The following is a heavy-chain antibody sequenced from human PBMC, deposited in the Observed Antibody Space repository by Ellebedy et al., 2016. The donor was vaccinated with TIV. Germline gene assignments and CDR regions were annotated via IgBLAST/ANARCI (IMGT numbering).Heavy chain of an antibody. CDR1: GFTFSYYA. Sequence: GGSLRLXXAASGFTFSYYAMHWVRQAPGKGLEWVALISYDGNNKYYVDSVKGRFTISRDNSKNTIYLQMNSMRAEDTAVYYCARGGDSSHWYEFDHWGQGTLVTVSA. D-gene: IGHD6-13*01. J-gene: IGHJ4*02. V-gene: IGHV3-30*14. CDR2: ISYDGNNK. CDR3: ARGGDSSHWYEFDH.